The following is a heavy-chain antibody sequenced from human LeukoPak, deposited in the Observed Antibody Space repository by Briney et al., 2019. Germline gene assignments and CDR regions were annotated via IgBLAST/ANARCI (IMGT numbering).Heavy chain of an antibody. D-gene: IGHD2-2*01. CDR3: ARSKDCSSTSCYVYYYYGMDV. J-gene: IGHJ6*02. CDR1: GGTFSSYA. V-gene: IGHV1-69*04. Sequence: ASVKVSCTASGGTFSSYAISWVRQAPGQGLEWMGRIIPILGIANYAQKFQGRVTITADKSTSTAYMELSSLRSEDTAVYYCARSKDCSSTSCYVYYYYGMDVWGQGTTVTVSS. CDR2: IIPILGIA.